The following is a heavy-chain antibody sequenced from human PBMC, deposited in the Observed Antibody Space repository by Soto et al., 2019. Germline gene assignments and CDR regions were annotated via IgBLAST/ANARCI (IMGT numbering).Heavy chain of an antibody. Sequence: QVQLVQSGAEVKKPGSSVKVSCKASGGTFSSYAISWVRQAPGQGLEWMGGIIPIFGTANYAQKFQGRVTITANKSTSTAYMELSSLRAEDTAVYYCARMEWELLLPYSYYYCMDVWGQGTTVTVSS. CDR1: GGTFSSYA. J-gene: IGHJ6*02. V-gene: IGHV1-69*06. CDR3: ARMEWELLLPYSYYYCMDV. CDR2: IIPIFGTA. D-gene: IGHD1-26*01.